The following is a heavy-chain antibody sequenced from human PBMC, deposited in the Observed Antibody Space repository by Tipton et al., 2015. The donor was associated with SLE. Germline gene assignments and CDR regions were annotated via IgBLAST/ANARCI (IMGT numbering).Heavy chain of an antibody. CDR3: ARELLSPMTTVHWYFDL. J-gene: IGHJ2*01. V-gene: IGHV4-61*02. D-gene: IGHD4-11*01. Sequence: GLVKPSETLSLTCTVSGGSIKSGVYYWTWIRQPAGKGLEWIGQIYTRGSTNYNPSLKGRVTMSVDTSKNQFSLKLSSVTAADRAVYYCARELLSPMTTVHWYFDLWGRGTLVTVSS. CDR2: IYTRGST. CDR1: GGSIKSGVYY.